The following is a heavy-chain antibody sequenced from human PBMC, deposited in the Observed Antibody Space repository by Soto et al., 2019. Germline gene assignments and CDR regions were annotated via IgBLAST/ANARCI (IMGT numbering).Heavy chain of an antibody. CDR2: IDHNGHT. Sequence: QVQLQQWGAGLLKPSETLSLTCAVYGGSFSGYCWSWIRQSPGKGLEWIGEIDHNGHTNYNPSLKSRVSISVDKSKNQVSLRLSSTTAADTAIYYCAPYGSGIYYISRDQYWGQGTLVTVSS. CDR3: APYGSGIYYISRDQY. CDR1: GGSFSGYC. V-gene: IGHV4-34*01. D-gene: IGHD3-10*01. J-gene: IGHJ4*02.